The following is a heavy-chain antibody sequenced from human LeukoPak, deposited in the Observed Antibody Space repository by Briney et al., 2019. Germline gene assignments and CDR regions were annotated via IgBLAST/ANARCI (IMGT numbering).Heavy chain of an antibody. J-gene: IGHJ6*02. CDR2: IIPILGIA. Sequence: GASVKVSCKASGGTFSRYAISWVRQAPGQGLEWMGRIIPILGIANYAQKFQGRVTITADKSTSTAYMELSSLRSEDTAVYYCARPLGYCSSTSCPEGYYYYGMDVWGQGTTVTVSS. D-gene: IGHD2-2*01. CDR3: ARPLGYCSSTSCPEGYYYYGMDV. V-gene: IGHV1-69*04. CDR1: GGTFSRYA.